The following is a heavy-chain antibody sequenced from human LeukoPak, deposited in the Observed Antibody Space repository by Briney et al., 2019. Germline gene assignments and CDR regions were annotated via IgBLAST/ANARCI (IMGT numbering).Heavy chain of an antibody. Sequence: GGSLRLSCAASGFTFSNYAMNWVRQAPGKGLEWVSTISGNGGSTYYADSVKGRFTLSRDNSKNTLSLQMNSLRAEDTAVYYCAKDLPLYGDYSIFDYWGQGTLVTVSS. CDR2: ISGNGGST. V-gene: IGHV3-23*01. CDR1: GFTFSNYA. D-gene: IGHD4-17*01. CDR3: AKDLPLYGDYSIFDY. J-gene: IGHJ4*02.